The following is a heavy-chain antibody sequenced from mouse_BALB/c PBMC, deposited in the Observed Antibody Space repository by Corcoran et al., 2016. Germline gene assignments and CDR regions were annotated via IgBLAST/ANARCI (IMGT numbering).Heavy chain of an antibody. D-gene: IGHD2-3*01. CDR1: GYTFTSYV. V-gene: IGHV1S56*01. CDR3: ATIYDGYLYAMDY. CDR2: IFPGDGST. Sequence: QVQLQQSAAELARPGASVKMSCKASGYTFTSYVMHWVKQKPGQGLEWIGWIFPGDGSTKYNEKFKGKATLTTDKSSSTAYMQLSRLTSEDSAVYFCATIYDGYLYAMDYWGQGTSVTVSS. J-gene: IGHJ4*01.